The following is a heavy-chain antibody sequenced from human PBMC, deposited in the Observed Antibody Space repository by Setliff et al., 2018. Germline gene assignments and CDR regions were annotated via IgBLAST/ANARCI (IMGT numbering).Heavy chain of an antibody. J-gene: IGHJ4*02. Sequence: KTSETLSLTCTVSGGSISSGVYYWGWIRQPPGKGLEWIGRIYHGGKTYYNTSLESRLTISVDTSKNQFSLKLRSVTAADTAVYYCARTGTYRYFDSWGQGTLVTVS. CDR2: IYHGGKT. CDR1: GGSISSGVYY. CDR3: ARTGTYRYFDS. D-gene: IGHD1-1*01. V-gene: IGHV4-39*01.